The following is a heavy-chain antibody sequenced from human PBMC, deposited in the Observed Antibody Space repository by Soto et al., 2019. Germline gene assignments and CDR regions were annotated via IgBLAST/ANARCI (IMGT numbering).Heavy chain of an antibody. Sequence: QVQLVESGGGVVQPGTSLRLSCAASGFTFTNYGMHWVRQARGKGLEWVATISNDGSKKYNADSVKGRFTISRDNSKNMLYHQMNSLRPDDTAVYYCAKDWDDRGDLDYWGQGTLVTVSS. CDR3: AKDWDDRGDLDY. V-gene: IGHV3-30*18. CDR1: GFTFTNYG. CDR2: ISNDGSKK. J-gene: IGHJ4*02. D-gene: IGHD3-10*02.